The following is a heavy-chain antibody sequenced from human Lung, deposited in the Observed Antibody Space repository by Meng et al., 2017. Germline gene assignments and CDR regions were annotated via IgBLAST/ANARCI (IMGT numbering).Heavy chain of an antibody. Sequence: VQWVCFGGGFVKPGGSLRLSGEGSGFTFSNAYMTWVRQVPGKRLEWVGRIKSKPDGETIDYAAPVKGRFTISRDDSKNTVYLQMNSLKTEDTAVYYCSGHIDYWGQGTLVTVSS. V-gene: IGHV3-15*01. D-gene: IGHD5-12*01. CDR3: SGHIDY. J-gene: IGHJ4*02. CDR1: GFTFSNAY. CDR2: IKSKPDGETI.